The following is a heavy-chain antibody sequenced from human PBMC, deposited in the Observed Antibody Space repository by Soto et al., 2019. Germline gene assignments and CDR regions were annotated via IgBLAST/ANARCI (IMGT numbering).Heavy chain of an antibody. V-gene: IGHV1-69*01. CDR1: GGTFSSYA. D-gene: IGHD4-17*01. CDR3: ARNYGDYSEGPYYFDY. CDR2: VIPIFGTA. J-gene: IGHJ4*02. Sequence: QVQLVQSGAEVKKPGSSVKVSCKASGGTFSSYAISWVRQAPGQGLEWMGVVIPIFGTANYAQKFQGRVTITAGESTSTAYMELSSLRSEATAVYYCARNYGDYSEGPYYFDYWGQGTLVTVSS.